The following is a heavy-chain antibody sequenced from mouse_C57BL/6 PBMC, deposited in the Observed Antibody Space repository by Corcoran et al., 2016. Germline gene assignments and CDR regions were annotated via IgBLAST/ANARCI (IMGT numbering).Heavy chain of an antibody. CDR1: GYAFSSYW. J-gene: IGHJ4*01. CDR3: ARRDGSSFYYAMDY. D-gene: IGHD1-1*01. CDR2: IYPGDGDT. Sequence: QVQLQQSGAELVRPGASVKISCKASGYAFSSYWMNWVKQRPGKGLEWIGQIYPGDGDTNYNGKFKGKATLTADKSSSTAYMQLSSLTSEDSAVYFCARRDGSSFYYAMDYWGQGTSVTVSS. V-gene: IGHV1-80*01.